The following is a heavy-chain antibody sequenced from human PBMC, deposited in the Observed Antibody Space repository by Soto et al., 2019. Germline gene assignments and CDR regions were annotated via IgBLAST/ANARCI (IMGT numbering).Heavy chain of an antibody. CDR2: FYSSGSI. D-gene: IGHD6-19*01. V-gene: IGHV4-31*03. J-gene: IGHJ5*02. CDR3: ARMYSSGSGWFHP. CDR1: GYSITAGGYY. Sequence: PSETLSLTCFVSGYSITAGGYYWSWIRHHPGKGLEWIGSFYSSGSIIYNPSLRSRVSISGDTSSNHFSMSLTSVTAADTARYYCARMYSSGSGWFHPWGQGTLVTVSS.